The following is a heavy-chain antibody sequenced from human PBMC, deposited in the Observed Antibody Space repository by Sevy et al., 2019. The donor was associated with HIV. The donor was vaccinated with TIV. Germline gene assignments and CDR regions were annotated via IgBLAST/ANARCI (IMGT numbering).Heavy chain of an antibody. CDR3: ARDVLRQGYGSGTNCYKNLDL. J-gene: IGHJ5*02. CDR1: GFTFRSYG. D-gene: IGHD2-2*02. V-gene: IGHV3-30*02. Sequence: GGSLRLSCVASGFTFRSYGMHWVRLAPGKGLQWVAFIQYNGNYIYYADSVKGRFTISRDNSKNTLYLQMDSLRPEDTAVYYWARDVLRQGYGSGTNCYKNLDLWGQGIQVTVSS. CDR2: IQYNGNYI.